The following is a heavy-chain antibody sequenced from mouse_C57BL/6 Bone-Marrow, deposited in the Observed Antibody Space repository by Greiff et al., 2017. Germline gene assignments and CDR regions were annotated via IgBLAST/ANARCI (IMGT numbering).Heavy chain of an antibody. CDR2: ISDGGSYT. D-gene: IGHD3-1*01. CDR1: GFTFSSYA. V-gene: IGHV5-4*01. CDR3: AREGLVYYFDY. Sequence: EVQVVESGGGLVKPGGSLKLSCAASGFTFSSYAMSWVRQTPEKRLEWVATISDGGSYTYYPGNVKGRFTISRDNAKNNLYLQMSHLKSDDTAMYYCAREGLVYYFDYWGQGTTLTVAS. J-gene: IGHJ2*01.